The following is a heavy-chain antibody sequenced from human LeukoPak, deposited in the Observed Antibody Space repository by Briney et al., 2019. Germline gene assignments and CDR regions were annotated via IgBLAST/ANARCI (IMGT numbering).Heavy chain of an antibody. D-gene: IGHD1-26*01. Sequence: GGSLRLTCAASGFTFSSYGMHWVRQAPGKGLEWVAVISYDGRNKYYADSVRGRFTISRDNSKNTLYLQMNSLRAEDTAVYYCASEGVGATRDAFDIWGQGTMVTVSS. J-gene: IGHJ3*02. CDR2: ISYDGRNK. CDR3: ASEGVGATRDAFDI. V-gene: IGHV3-30*03. CDR1: GFTFSSYG.